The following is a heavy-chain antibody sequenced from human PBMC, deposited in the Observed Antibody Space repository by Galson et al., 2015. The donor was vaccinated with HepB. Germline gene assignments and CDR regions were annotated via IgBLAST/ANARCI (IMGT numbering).Heavy chain of an antibody. CDR2: IKEDGSEK. CDR3: AKDHAY. Sequence: SLRLSCAASGFSFSNFWMTWVRQAPGKGLEWVANIKEDGSEKYYVDSVKGRFTISRGNAKNSLYLQMNYLRAEDTAMYYCAKDHAYWGQGILVTVSS. J-gene: IGHJ4*02. CDR1: GFSFSNFW. V-gene: IGHV3-7*03.